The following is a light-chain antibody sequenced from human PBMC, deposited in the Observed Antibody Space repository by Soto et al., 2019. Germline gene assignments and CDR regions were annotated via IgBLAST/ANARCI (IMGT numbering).Light chain of an antibody. J-gene: IGLJ1*01. Sequence: SVLTQPASVSGSPGQSITISCTGASSDVGTYNLVSWYQHHPGKAPKLMIYEGTKRPSGVSNRFSGSTSGNTASLTISGLQAEDEADYFCCSYATSSAFYVFGTGTKVTVL. CDR1: SSDVGTYNL. CDR2: EGT. V-gene: IGLV2-23*01. CDR3: CSYATSSAFYV.